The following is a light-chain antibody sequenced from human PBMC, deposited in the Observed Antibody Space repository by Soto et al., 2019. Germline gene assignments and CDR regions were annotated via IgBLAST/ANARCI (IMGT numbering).Light chain of an antibody. V-gene: IGLV1-40*01. CDR1: SSNIGAGYD. CDR3: QSYDSSARNVV. CDR2: GNS. Sequence: QAVVTQPPSVSGAPGQRVTISCTGSSSNIGAGYDVHWYQQLPGTAPKLLIYGNSNRPSGVPDRFSGSKSGTSASLAITGLQAEDEADYYCQSYDSSARNVVFGGGTKLTVL. J-gene: IGLJ2*01.